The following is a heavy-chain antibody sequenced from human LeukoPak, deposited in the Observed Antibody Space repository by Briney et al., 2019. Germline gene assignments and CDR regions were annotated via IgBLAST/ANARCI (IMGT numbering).Heavy chain of an antibody. V-gene: IGHV4-31*03. CDR2: IGYTGDT. D-gene: IGHD1-1*01. Sequence: SQTLSLTCTVSGGSISSGAYYWSWVRQLPEKGLDWIGYIGYTGDTYYNPSLRSRATISKDTSKTQFSLRLNSLTAADTAVYYCARVAAATTNPRFDFWGQGTLVTVSS. J-gene: IGHJ4*02. CDR3: ARVAAATTNPRFDF. CDR1: GGSISSGAYY.